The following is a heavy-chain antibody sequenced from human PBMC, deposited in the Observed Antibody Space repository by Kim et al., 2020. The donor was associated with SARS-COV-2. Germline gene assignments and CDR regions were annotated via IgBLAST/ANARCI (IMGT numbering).Heavy chain of an antibody. CDR2: ISYDGSNK. CDR1: GFTFSSYG. Sequence: GGSLRLSCAASGFTFSSYGMHWVRQAPGKGLEWVAVISYDGSNKYYADSVKGRFTISRDNSKNTLYLQMNSLRAEDTAVYYCAKENFYCSSTSCPFDYWG. D-gene: IGHD2-2*01. CDR3: AKENFYCSSTSCPFDY. J-gene: IGHJ4*01. V-gene: IGHV3-30*18.